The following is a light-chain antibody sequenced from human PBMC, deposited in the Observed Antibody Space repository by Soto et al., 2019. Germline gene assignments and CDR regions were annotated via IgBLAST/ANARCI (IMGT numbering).Light chain of an antibody. CDR1: SRDVGGYNF. J-gene: IGLJ2*01. CDR2: EVN. V-gene: IGLV2-8*01. CDR3: SSHAGSINLI. Sequence: QSALTQPPSASGSPGQSVTIPCTGTSRDVGGYNFVSWYQQHPGKAPKLMIYEVNKRPSGVPDRFSGSKSGNTASLTVSGLQAEDEADYYCSSHAGSINLIFGGGTKLTVL.